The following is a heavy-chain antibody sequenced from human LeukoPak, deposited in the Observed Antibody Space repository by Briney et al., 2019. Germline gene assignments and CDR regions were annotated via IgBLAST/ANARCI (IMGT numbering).Heavy chain of an antibody. J-gene: IGHJ5*02. CDR2: ISSSGSTI. V-gene: IGHV3-48*03. CDR3: ARDIWLQILYNWFVP. D-gene: IGHD5-24*01. Sequence: QPGGSLRLSCAASGFTFSSYEMNWVRQAPGKGLEWVSYISSSGSTIYYADSVKGRFTISRDNAKNSLYLQMNSLRAEDTAVYYCARDIWLQILYNWFVPWGQGTLVIVSS. CDR1: GFTFSSYE.